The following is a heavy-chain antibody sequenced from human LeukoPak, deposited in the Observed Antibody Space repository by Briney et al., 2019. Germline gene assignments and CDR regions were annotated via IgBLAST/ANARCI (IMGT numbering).Heavy chain of an antibody. D-gene: IGHD5-24*01. CDR1: GGSISSGSYY. CDR2: IYTSGST. Sequence: SETLSLTCTVSGGSISSGSYYWSWIRQPAGKGLEWIGRIYTSGSTNYNPSLKGRVTISVDTSKNQFSLKLSSVTAADTAVYYCASTGATLYVWGKGTTVTISS. V-gene: IGHV4-61*02. J-gene: IGHJ6*04. CDR3: ASTGATLYV.